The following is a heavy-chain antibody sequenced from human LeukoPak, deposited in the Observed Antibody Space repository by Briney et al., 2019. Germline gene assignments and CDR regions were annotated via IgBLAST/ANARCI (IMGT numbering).Heavy chain of an antibody. CDR1: GFIFSSYV. V-gene: IGHV3-30*04. D-gene: IGHD2-15*01. J-gene: IGHJ4*02. CDR3: ARDTSTTLDY. Sequence: GGSLRLSCAASGFIFSSYVMQWVRQAPGKGLEWVAAISSDGSNKYYTDSVKGRFTISRDNSENTLYLQMNSLRAEDTAEYYCARDTSTTLDYWGQGTLVTVSS. CDR2: ISSDGSNK.